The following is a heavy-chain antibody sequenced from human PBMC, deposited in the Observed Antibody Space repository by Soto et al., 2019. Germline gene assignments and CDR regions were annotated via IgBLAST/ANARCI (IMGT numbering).Heavy chain of an antibody. Sequence: QAQLVQSGAEVKKPGASVKVSCKASGYTFTSYGIDWVRQAPGQGLEWLGWISAYDGNTKYAQILQGRVSLTTDTTTTXAXMXXRSLRSDDTAMYFCARGGYYDSSGSRNYYYYGMNVWGQGTTVTVSS. CDR1: GYTFTSYG. D-gene: IGHD3-22*01. V-gene: IGHV1-18*01. CDR2: ISAYDGNT. CDR3: ARGGYYDSSGSRNYYYYGMNV. J-gene: IGHJ6*02.